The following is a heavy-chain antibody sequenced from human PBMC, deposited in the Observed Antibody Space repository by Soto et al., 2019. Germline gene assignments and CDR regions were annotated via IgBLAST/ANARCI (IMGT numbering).Heavy chain of an antibody. Sequence: VQLVESGGGLVQPGGSLRLSCAASGFTFSSYSMNWARQAPGKGLEWVSYISSSSSTTYYADSVKGRFTISRDNAKNSLDLQMNSLRDEDTAVYYCARRGSGWFSDYWGQGTLVTVSS. V-gene: IGHV3-48*02. D-gene: IGHD6-19*01. CDR1: GFTFSSYS. J-gene: IGHJ4*02. CDR3: ARRGSGWFSDY. CDR2: ISSSSSTT.